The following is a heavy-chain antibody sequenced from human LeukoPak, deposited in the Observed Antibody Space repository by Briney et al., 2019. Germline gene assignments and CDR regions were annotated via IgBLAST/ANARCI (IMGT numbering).Heavy chain of an antibody. CDR1: EFSFSSYW. CDR2: INPDGSQK. Sequence: GGSLRLSCAASEFSFSSYWINWVRQAPGKGPEWVDNINPDGSQKKYADSVKGRFTISRDNAKNSLYLQMNSLGDDDTAVYYCARGASQNVFDFWGQGTTVIVSS. V-gene: IGHV3-7*01. J-gene: IGHJ3*01. CDR3: ARGASQNVFDF.